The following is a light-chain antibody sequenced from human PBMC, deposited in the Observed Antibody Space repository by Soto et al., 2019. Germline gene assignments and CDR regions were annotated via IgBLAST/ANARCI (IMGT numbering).Light chain of an antibody. J-gene: IGKJ3*01. CDR3: QHYNNWPFT. CDR2: GAS. V-gene: IGKV3-15*01. Sequence: EIMMTQSPATLSVSPGERATLSCRASQSVSNNLAWYQQKPGQAPRLLIYGASTRATGIPARFSGSGSGTELTHTISSLQSEDFAGDYCQHYNNWPFTFGPGTKVDIK. CDR1: QSVSNN.